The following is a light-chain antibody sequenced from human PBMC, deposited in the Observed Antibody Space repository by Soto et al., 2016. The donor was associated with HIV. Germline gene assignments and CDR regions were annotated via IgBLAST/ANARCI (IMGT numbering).Light chain of an antibody. CDR3: QAWDSSSDHVV. CDR2: DDR. CDR1: NIGSKS. Sequence: SYVVTQPPSVSVAPGKTASITCGGDNIGSKSAHWYQQKPGQAPVLVVYDDRDRPSGIPERFSGSNSGNTATLTISGVEAGDEADYYCQAWDSSSDHVVFGGGTKLTV. V-gene: IGLV3-21*03. J-gene: IGLJ2*01.